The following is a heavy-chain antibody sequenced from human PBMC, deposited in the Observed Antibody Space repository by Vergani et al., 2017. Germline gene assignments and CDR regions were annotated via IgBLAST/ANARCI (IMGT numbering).Heavy chain of an antibody. CDR2: ISSSSSTI. V-gene: IGHV3-48*01. CDR1: GFTFRNYA. D-gene: IGHD6-19*01. Sequence: EVQLLESGGGLAQPGGSLRLSCAASGFTFRNYAMTWVRQAPGKGLEWVSYISSSSSTIYYADSVKGRFTISRDNAKNTLFLHMNSLRPEDTAVYYCAKVGRSEVAGTFGAFDIWGQGTMVTVSS. CDR3: AKVGRSEVAGTFGAFDI. J-gene: IGHJ3*02.